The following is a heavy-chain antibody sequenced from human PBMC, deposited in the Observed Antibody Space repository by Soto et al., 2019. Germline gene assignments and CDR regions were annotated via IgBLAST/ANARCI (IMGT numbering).Heavy chain of an antibody. CDR2: IRSKAYGGTT. J-gene: IGHJ3*02. Sequence: GGSLRLSCTASGFTFGDYAMSWFRQAPGKGLEWVGFIRSKAYGGTTEYAASVKGRFTISRDDSKSIAYLQMNSLKTEDTAVYYCTRVRITIFGVVGTDAFDIWGQGTMVTVSS. CDR1: GFTFGDYA. CDR3: TRVRITIFGVVGTDAFDI. V-gene: IGHV3-49*03. D-gene: IGHD3-3*01.